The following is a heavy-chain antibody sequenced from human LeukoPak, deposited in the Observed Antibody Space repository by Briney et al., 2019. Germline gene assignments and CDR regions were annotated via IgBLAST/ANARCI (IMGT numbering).Heavy chain of an antibody. D-gene: IGHD2-2*01. CDR3: ASLDCSSTSCHYGDWFDP. Sequence: GGSLRLSCAASGFTFSSYSMNWVRQAPGKGLEWVSSISSSSSYIYYADSVKGRFTISRDNAKNSLYLQMNSLRAEDTAVYYCASLDCSSTSCHYGDWFDPWGQGTLVTVSS. V-gene: IGHV3-21*01. J-gene: IGHJ5*02. CDR2: ISSSSSYI. CDR1: GFTFSSYS.